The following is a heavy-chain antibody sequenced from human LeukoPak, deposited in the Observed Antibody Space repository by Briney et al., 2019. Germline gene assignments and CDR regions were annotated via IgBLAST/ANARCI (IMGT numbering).Heavy chain of an antibody. CDR1: GFTFSSYA. V-gene: IGHV3-23*01. CDR3: ARGVGRYYDSSGYDY. J-gene: IGHJ4*02. D-gene: IGHD3-22*01. Sequence: TGGSLRLSCAASGFTFSSYAMSWVRQAPGKGLEWVSAISGSGGSTYYADSVKGRFTISRDNSKNTLYLQMNSLRAEDTAVYYCARGVGRYYDSSGYDYWGQETLVTISS. CDR2: ISGSGGST.